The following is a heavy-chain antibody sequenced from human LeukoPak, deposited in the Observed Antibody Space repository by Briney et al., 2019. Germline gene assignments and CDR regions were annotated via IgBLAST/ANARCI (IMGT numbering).Heavy chain of an antibody. Sequence: ASVKVSCKASGYTFTGYYMHWVRQAPGQGLEWMGWINPNSGGTNYAQKFQGRVTMTRDTSISTAYMELSSLRSEDTAVYYCAASPTVTTEYYYMDVWGKGTTVTISS. D-gene: IGHD4-17*01. CDR1: GYTFTGYY. CDR3: AASPTVTTEYYYMDV. V-gene: IGHV1-2*02. J-gene: IGHJ6*03. CDR2: INPNSGGT.